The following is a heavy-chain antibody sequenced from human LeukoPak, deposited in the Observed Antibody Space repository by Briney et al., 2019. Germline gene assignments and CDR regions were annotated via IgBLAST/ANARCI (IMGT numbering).Heavy chain of an antibody. Sequence: GMSLRLACAASGFTFTNYYMGWVRQAPGKGLEWVASIKQDGSEKHYADSVKGRFTISRDNAKNSLYLQMNSLRDEDTAVYYCAGAGYWGQGTLVT. CDR1: GFTFTNYY. CDR2: IKQDGSEK. CDR3: AGAGY. V-gene: IGHV3-7*01. J-gene: IGHJ4*02.